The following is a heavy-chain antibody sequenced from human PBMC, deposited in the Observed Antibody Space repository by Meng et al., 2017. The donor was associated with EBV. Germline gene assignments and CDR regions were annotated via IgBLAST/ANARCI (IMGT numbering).Heavy chain of an antibody. Sequence: LVESGARVKTAGASVKVSCKASGYTFTSYYLHWVRQAPGQGLEWMGIIIPAGGNTNYAQKFRGRFTMTRDTSTSTVYMDLSILTSEDTAVYYCVRELVGGTFDYWGQGTLVTVSS. CDR2: IIPAGGNT. CDR3: VRELVGGTFDY. CDR1: GYTFTSYY. D-gene: IGHD1/OR15-1a*01. V-gene: IGHV1-46*01. J-gene: IGHJ4*02.